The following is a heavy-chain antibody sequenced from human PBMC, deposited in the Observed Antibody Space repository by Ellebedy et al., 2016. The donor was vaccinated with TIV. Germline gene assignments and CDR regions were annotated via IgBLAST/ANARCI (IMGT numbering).Heavy chain of an antibody. D-gene: IGHD5-12*01. CDR1: GFTFSSYA. J-gene: IGHJ4*02. V-gene: IGHV3-23*01. CDR2: ISGSGGST. Sequence: GESLKISCAASGFTFSSYAMSWVRQAPGKGLEWVSAISGSGGSTYYADSVKGRFTISRDNSKNTLYLQMNSLRAEDTAVYYCARDRYGLPFDYWGQGTLVTVSS. CDR3: ARDRYGLPFDY.